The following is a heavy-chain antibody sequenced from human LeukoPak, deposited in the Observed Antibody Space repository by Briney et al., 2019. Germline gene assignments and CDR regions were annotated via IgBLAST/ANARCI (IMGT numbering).Heavy chain of an antibody. V-gene: IGHV1-2*02. CDR3: ARRADIGYSSGWYFERGLQFDY. J-gene: IGHJ4*02. D-gene: IGHD6-19*01. CDR2: INPNSGGT. CDR1: GYTFTGYY. Sequence: ASVKVSCKASGYTFTGYYMHWVRQAPGQGLEWMGWINPNSGGTNYAQKFQGRVTMTRDTSISTAYMELSRLRSDDTAVYHCARRADIGYSSGWYFERGLQFDYWDQGTLVTVSS.